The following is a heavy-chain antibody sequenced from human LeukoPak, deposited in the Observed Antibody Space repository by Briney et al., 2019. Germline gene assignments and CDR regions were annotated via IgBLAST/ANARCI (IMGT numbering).Heavy chain of an antibody. Sequence: ASVKVSCKASGFTFTSYDIHWVRQAPGQGLEWMGWMSPQSGDTGYAQKFQGRITITRDTAISTAYMELSSLRSEDTAVYYCARAIMNCDFLSGYYPNWLDPWGQGPLVTVSS. J-gene: IGHJ5*02. V-gene: IGHV1-8*03. CDR2: MSPQSGDT. CDR1: GFTFTSYD. CDR3: ARAIMNCDFLSGYYPNWLDP. D-gene: IGHD3-3*01.